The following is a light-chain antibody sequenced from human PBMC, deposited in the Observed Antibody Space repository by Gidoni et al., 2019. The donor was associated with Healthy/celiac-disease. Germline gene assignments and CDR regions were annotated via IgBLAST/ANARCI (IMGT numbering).Light chain of an antibody. CDR2: DAS. V-gene: IGLV3-21*02. CDR1: NIGSKS. Sequence: SYVLTQPPSVSVAPGQTARITCGGNNIGSKSVHWYQQKPGQAPVLVVYDASDRPSVIPKRFSGSNSGNTATLTISRVEAGDEADYYCQVWDSSSDHPVFGGGTKLTVL. CDR3: QVWDSSSDHPV. J-gene: IGLJ2*01.